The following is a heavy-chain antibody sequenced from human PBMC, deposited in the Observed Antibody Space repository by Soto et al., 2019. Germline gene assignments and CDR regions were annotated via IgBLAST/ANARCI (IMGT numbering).Heavy chain of an antibody. CDR3: ARELRGYSYPNWFDP. Sequence: PGGSLRLSCAASGFTFSSYEMNWVRQSPAKGLEWVSYISSSGSTIYYADSVKGRFTISRDNAKNSLYLQMNSLRAEDTAVYYCARELRGYSYPNWFDPWGQGTLVTVSS. CDR2: ISSSGSTI. D-gene: IGHD5-18*01. J-gene: IGHJ5*02. CDR1: GFTFSSYE. V-gene: IGHV3-48*03.